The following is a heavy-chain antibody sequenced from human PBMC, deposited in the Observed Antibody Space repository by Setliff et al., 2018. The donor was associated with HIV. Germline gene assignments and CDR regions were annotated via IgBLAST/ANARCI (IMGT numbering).Heavy chain of an antibody. Sequence: GASVKVSCKASGYTFTSYYIHWVRQAPGQGLEWMGVIHPSGGSTSYAQSFQDRVTMTRDTSTSTVYMELSSLRSEDTAVYYCARFHCYYDGSGYGVNWFDPWGQGTLVTVSS. CDR2: IHPSGGST. CDR1: GYTFTSYY. CDR3: ARFHCYYDGSGYGVNWFDP. V-gene: IGHV1-46*01. J-gene: IGHJ5*02. D-gene: IGHD3-22*01.